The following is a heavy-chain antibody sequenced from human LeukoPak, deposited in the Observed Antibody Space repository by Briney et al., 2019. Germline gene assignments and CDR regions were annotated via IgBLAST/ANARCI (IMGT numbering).Heavy chain of an antibody. V-gene: IGHV3-21*01. D-gene: IGHD3-10*01. J-gene: IGHJ1*01. Sequence: PGGSLRLSCAASGFTFSSYSMNWVRQAPGKGLEWVSFISSTTSYKYYADSVKGRFTISRDNAKNSLYLQMNSLRAEDTAVYYCASLGITMVRGVAEYFQHWGQGTLVTVSS. CDR3: ASLGITMVRGVAEYFQH. CDR2: ISSTTSYK. CDR1: GFTFSSYS.